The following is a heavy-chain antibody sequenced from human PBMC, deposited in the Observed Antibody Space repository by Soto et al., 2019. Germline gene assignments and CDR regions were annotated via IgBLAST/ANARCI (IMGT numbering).Heavy chain of an antibody. V-gene: IGHV1-46*01. J-gene: IGHJ4*02. CDR1: GYTFSSYY. CDR2: INPSGGST. Sequence: ASVKVSCKASGYTFSSYYIHWVRQAPGQGLEWMGIINPSGGSTTYAQKFQGRVTMTRDTSTNTVYMELSSLRSEDTAVYYCARGYYDILTGYSGHFDYWGQG. D-gene: IGHD3-9*01. CDR3: ARGYYDILTGYSGHFDY.